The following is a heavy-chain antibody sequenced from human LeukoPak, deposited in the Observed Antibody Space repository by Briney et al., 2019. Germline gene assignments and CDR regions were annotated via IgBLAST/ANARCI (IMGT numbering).Heavy chain of an antibody. CDR3: ANPLSRDYDILAGFDF. CDR1: GFAFSSYA. V-gene: IGHV3-23*01. D-gene: IGHD3-9*01. Sequence: GGSLRLSCGASGFAFSSYAMSWVRQAPGKGLEWVSGISGSGGSKYYADSVKGRFTISRDNPKNTLYLQMNRLRGEDTAVYYCANPLSRDYDILAGFDFWGQGTLVTVSS. CDR2: ISGSGGSK. J-gene: IGHJ4*02.